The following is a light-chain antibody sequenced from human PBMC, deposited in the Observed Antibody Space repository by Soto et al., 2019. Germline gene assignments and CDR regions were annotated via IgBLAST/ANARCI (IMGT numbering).Light chain of an antibody. V-gene: IGLV2-14*01. CDR1: SSDVGGYNL. J-gene: IGLJ1*01. CDR2: EVS. CDR3: SSYTSSSNYV. Sequence: QSALTQPASLSGSPGQSITISCTGTSSDVGGYNLVSWYQQHPGKAPKLIIYEVSNRPSGVSNRFSGSKSGNTASLTISGLQAEDEADYYCSSYTSSSNYVFGAGTKVTVL.